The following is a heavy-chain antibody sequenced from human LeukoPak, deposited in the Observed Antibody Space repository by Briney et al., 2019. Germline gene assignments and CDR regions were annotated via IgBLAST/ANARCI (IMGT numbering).Heavy chain of an antibody. Sequence: SETLSLTCGVSGFSISSGYYWGWIRQPPGKGLEWIGSVYYSGSTDYNPSLKSRVTISVDTSRNQFSLRLKSVTATDTAVYYCARNSSGSYFDRWGQGSLVTVSS. V-gene: IGHV4-38-2*01. CDR2: VYYSGST. D-gene: IGHD1-26*01. CDR3: ARNSSGSYFDR. CDR1: GFSISSGYY. J-gene: IGHJ4*02.